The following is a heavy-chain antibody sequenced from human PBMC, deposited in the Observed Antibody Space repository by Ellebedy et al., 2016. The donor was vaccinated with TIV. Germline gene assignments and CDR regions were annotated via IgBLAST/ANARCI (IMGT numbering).Heavy chain of an antibody. CDR1: GFTFSSYA. V-gene: IGHV3-30*04. CDR3: ARDAVQRYFYGVGV. J-gene: IGHJ6*02. CDR2: VSYDGSSN. D-gene: IGHD1-1*01. Sequence: GESLKISCSASGFTFSSYAMHWVRQAPGKGLEWVALVSYDGSSNYYADSVKGRFTISRDNSKNTLSLQMNSLRGEDSAVYYCARDAVQRYFYGVGVWGQGTTVTVSS.